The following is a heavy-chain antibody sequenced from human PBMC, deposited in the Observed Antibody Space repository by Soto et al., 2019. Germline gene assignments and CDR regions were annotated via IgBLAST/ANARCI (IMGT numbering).Heavy chain of an antibody. CDR1: GGSVSSGSYY. CDR3: ARDRVSYREGWFDP. V-gene: IGHV4-61*01. J-gene: IGHJ5*02. Sequence: TLSLTCTVSGGSVSSGSYYWSWIRQPPGKGLEWIGYIYYSGSTNYNPSLKSRVTISVDTSKNQFSLKLSSVTAADTAVYYCARDRVSYREGWFDPWGQGTLVTVSS. D-gene: IGHD1-26*01. CDR2: IYYSGST.